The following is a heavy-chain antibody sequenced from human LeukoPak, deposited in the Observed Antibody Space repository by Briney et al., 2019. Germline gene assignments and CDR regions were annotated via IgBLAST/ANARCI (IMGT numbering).Heavy chain of an antibody. CDR2: IYYSGST. CDR1: GGSISSSSYY. V-gene: IGHV4-39*01. Sequence: PSETLSLTCTVSGGSISSSSYYWGWIRQPPGKGLEWIGSIYYSGSTYYNPSLKSRVTISVDTSKNQFSLKLSSVTAADTAVYYRARHEVREYYDSSGMKLDAFDIWGQGTMVTVS. D-gene: IGHD3-22*01. J-gene: IGHJ3*02. CDR3: ARHEVREYYDSSGMKLDAFDI.